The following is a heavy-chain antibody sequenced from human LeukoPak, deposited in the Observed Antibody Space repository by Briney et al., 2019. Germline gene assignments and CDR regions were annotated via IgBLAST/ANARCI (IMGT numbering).Heavy chain of an antibody. CDR3: AKPPYPYDSSGYYGPFDY. J-gene: IGHJ4*02. CDR1: GFTFSSYG. V-gene: IGHV3-23*01. Sequence: GGSLRLSCAASGFTFSSYGMSWVRQAPGKGLEWVSAISGSGGSTNYADSVKGRFTISRDNSKNTLYLQMNSLRAEDTAEYYCAKPPYPYDSSGYYGPFDYWGRGTLVTVSS. CDR2: ISGSGGST. D-gene: IGHD3-22*01.